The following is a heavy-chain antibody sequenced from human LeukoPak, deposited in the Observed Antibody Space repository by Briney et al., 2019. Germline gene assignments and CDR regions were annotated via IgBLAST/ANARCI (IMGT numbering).Heavy chain of an antibody. CDR3: AKDITPSSKSGYFDY. Sequence: GGSLRLSRAASGFTFDDYTMHWVRQAPGKGLEWVSLISWDGGSTYYADSVKGRFTISRDNSKNSLYLQMNSLRTEDTALYYCAKDITPSSKSGYFDYWGQGTLDTVSS. D-gene: IGHD4-11*01. CDR2: ISWDGGST. J-gene: IGHJ4*02. V-gene: IGHV3-43*01. CDR1: GFTFDDYT.